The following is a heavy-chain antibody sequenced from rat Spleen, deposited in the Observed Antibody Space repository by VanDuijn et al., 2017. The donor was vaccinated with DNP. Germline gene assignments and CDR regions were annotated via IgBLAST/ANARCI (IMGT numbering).Heavy chain of an antibody. V-gene: IGHV5-7*01. J-gene: IGHJ4*01. D-gene: IGHD1-12*02. CDR2: ISYEGSST. CDR1: EFTFSKSD. Sequence: EVQLVESGGGLVQPGRSLKLSCAASEFTFSKSDVAWVRQAPKKGLEWVATISYEGSSTWYRDSVKGRFTISRDNAKSTLYLQMNSLQTDDTGTYYCTRDQDYYYDGGYYPTMDAWGQGTSVTVSS. CDR3: TRDQDYYYDGGYYPTMDA.